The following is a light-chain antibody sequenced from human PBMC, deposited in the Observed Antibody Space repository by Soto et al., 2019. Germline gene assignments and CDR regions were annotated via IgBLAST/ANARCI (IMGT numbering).Light chain of an antibody. J-gene: IGKJ2*01. V-gene: IGKV3-20*01. CDR1: QNVDSTS. CDR2: GAS. Sequence: EIVLTQSPGTLSLSPGERATLSCRASQNVDSTSLAWYQQKPGQAPRLLIYGASSRATDIPDRFSGSGSGTDFTLTISRLEPDDFAVYYCQQLNSYPRMYTFGQGTKLEIK. CDR3: QQLNSYPRMYT.